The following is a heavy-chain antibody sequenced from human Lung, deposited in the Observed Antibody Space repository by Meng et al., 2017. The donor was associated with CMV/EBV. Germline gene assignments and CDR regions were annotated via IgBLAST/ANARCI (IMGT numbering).Heavy chain of an antibody. Sequence: GGSLRLSCAASGFTVNTNYMSWVRQAPGKGLECVSVIYSGSRTYYADSVKGRFTISRDNSKNTLYLQMNSLRAEDTAMYYCAKYPQTYPYSTSSWGQGPLVTVSS. CDR3: AKYPQTYPYSTSS. CDR1: GFTVNTNY. D-gene: IGHD6-13*01. J-gene: IGHJ4*02. V-gene: IGHV3-53*01. CDR2: IYSGSRT.